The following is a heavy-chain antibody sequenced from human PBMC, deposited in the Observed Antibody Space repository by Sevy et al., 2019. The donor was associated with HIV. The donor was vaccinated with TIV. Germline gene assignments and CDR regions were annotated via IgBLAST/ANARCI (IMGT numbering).Heavy chain of an antibody. CDR2: ISGRGGST. Sequence: GGSLRLSCAASGFTFSSYAMSWVRQAPGKGLEWVSAISGRGGSTYYADSVKGRFTISRDNSKNTLYLQMNRLRAEDTAVYYCASLGATFFFRVWGQGTLVTVSS. J-gene: IGHJ4*02. D-gene: IGHD1-26*01. CDR3: ASLGATFFFRV. V-gene: IGHV3-23*01. CDR1: GFTFSSYA.